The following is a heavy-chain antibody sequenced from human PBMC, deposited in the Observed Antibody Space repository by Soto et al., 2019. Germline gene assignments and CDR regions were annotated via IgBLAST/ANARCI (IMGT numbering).Heavy chain of an antibody. D-gene: IGHD1-26*01. V-gene: IGHV3-23*01. CDR1: GFTFSSYA. Sequence: VQLLESGGGSVQPGGSLRLSCAASGFTFSSYAITWVRQAPGKGLEWVSAMSGSGGTTYYADSARGRFTISRDNSKNTLYLQMDNLRAEDTAVYYCVRHTAIYFRAEFDYWGQGVLVTVSS. J-gene: IGHJ4*02. CDR3: VRHTAIYFRAEFDY. CDR2: MSGSGGTT.